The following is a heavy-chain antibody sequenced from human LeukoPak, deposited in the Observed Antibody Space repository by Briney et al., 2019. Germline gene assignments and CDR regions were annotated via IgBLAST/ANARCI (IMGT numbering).Heavy chain of an antibody. CDR2: ISGSGGST. CDR1: GFTFSSYA. J-gene: IGHJ5*02. CDR3: AKDLLRPHYYEVSNWFDP. Sequence: PGGSLRLSCAASGFTFSSYAMSWVRQAPGKGLEWVSAISGSGGSTYYADSVKGRFTISRDNSKNTLYLQMNSLRAEDTAVYYCAKDLLRPHYYEVSNWFDPWGQGTLVTVSS. V-gene: IGHV3-23*01. D-gene: IGHD3-22*01.